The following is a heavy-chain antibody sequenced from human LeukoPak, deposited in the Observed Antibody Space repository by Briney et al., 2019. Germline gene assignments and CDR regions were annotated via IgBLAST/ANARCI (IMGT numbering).Heavy chain of an antibody. CDR1: GYTFTDYY. D-gene: IGHD3-3*01. CDR2: VDPEDGET. J-gene: IGHJ4*02. V-gene: IGHV1-69-2*01. CDR3: ATLTDGDYYCWSGYCDLNY. Sequence: ASVKISCKVSGYTFTDYYMHWVQQAPGKGLEWMGLVDPEDGETIYAEKFQGRVTITADTSTDTAYVELSSLRSEDTGVYYCATLTDGDYYCWSGYCDLNYWGQGTLVTVSS.